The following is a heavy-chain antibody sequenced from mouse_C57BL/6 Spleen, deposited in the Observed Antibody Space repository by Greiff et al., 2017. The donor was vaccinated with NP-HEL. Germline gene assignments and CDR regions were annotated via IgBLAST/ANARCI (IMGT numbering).Heavy chain of an antibody. CDR1: GYTFTSYG. V-gene: IGHV1-81*01. CDR3: ARWDSNYWYFDV. D-gene: IGHD2-5*01. J-gene: IGHJ1*03. Sequence: QVQLQQSGAELARPGASVKLSCKASGYTFTSYGISWVKQRTGQGLEWIGEIYPRSGNTYYNEKFKGKATLTADKSSRTAYMELRSLTSEDSAVYFCARWDSNYWYFDVWGTGTTVTVSS. CDR2: IYPRSGNT.